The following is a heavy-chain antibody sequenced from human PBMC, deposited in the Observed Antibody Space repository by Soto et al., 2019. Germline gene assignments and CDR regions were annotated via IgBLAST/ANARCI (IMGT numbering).Heavy chain of an antibody. J-gene: IGHJ3*01. Sequence: DVQLVESGGGLVQPGGSLRLSCAASGFAFSSYWMHWVRQAPGKGLVWVSRINGDGSSISYADSVKGRFTISRDNAKDTLYLQMNSLRDEDTAVYYCAKDPNTDLLGGFEFGGQGTMVTVSS. D-gene: IGHD2-15*01. CDR2: INGDGSSI. CDR1: GFAFSSYW. CDR3: AKDPNTDLLGGFEF. V-gene: IGHV3-74*01.